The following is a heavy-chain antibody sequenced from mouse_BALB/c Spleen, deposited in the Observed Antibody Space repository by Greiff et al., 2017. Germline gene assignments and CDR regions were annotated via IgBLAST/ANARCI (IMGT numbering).Heavy chain of an antibody. CDR3: ARDKGLLRPSYAMDY. CDR1: GFTFTDYY. Sequence: EVKVVESGGGLVQPGGSLRLSCATSGFTFTDYYMSWVRQPPGKALEWLGFIRNKANGYTTEYSASVKGRFTISRDNSQSILYLQMNTLRAEDSATYYCARDKGLLRPSYAMDYWGQGTSVTVSS. CDR2: IRNKANGYTT. D-gene: IGHD2-3*01. J-gene: IGHJ4*01. V-gene: IGHV7-3*02.